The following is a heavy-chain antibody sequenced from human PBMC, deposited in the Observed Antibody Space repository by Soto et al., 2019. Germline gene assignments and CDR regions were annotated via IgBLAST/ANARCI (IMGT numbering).Heavy chain of an antibody. J-gene: IGHJ6*02. CDR3: ARQDVVVVAATPIYYGMDV. V-gene: IGHV5-51*01. CDR2: IYPGDSDT. CDR1: GYSFTSYW. D-gene: IGHD2-15*01. Sequence: GESLKISCKGSGYSFTSYWIGWVRQMPGKGREWMGIIYPGDSDTRYSPSFQGQVTISADRSISTAYLQWSSLKASDTAMYYCARQDVVVVAATPIYYGMDVWGQGTTVTVSS.